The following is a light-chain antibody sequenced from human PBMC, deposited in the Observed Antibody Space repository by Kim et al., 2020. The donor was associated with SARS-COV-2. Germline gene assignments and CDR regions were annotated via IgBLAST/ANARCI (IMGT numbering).Light chain of an antibody. Sequence: GHSITMSCTGTRRDVGAYDYVSWYQKHPGKAPKRIIYDVNNRPSGVSDRFSGSKSGNTASLTISGLQADDEADYFCSSYTTTVTLVFGTGTKVTVL. V-gene: IGLV2-14*03. CDR2: DVN. CDR1: RRDVGAYDY. J-gene: IGLJ1*01. CDR3: SSYTTTVTLV.